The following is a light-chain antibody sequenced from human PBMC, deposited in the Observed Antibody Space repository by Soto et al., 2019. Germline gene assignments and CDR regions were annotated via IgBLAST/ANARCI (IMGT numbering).Light chain of an antibody. Sequence: EIVFTNSPATLSLSPGEGATLSCRASQNVSSYLAWYQQKPGQAPRLLIYDASNRAIGIPARFSGSGSGTDFTLTISSLQPEDFAIYFCQQRCNGPRLTFGGGTKVDIK. CDR2: DAS. CDR1: QNVSSY. CDR3: QQRCNGPRLT. J-gene: IGKJ4*01. V-gene: IGKV3-11*01.